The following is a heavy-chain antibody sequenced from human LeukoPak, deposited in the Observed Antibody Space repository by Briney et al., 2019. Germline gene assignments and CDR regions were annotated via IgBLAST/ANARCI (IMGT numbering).Heavy chain of an antibody. CDR2: IKQDGSEK. CDR3: ARKGRGNYVPYYYYYMDV. Sequence: GGSLRLSCAASGFTVSSNYMSWVRQAPGKGLEWVANIKQDGSEKYYVDSVKGRFTISRDNAKNSLYLQMNSLRAEDTAVYYCARKGRGNYVPYYYYYMDVWGKGTTVTVSS. CDR1: GFTVSSNY. J-gene: IGHJ6*03. V-gene: IGHV3-7*01. D-gene: IGHD4-11*01.